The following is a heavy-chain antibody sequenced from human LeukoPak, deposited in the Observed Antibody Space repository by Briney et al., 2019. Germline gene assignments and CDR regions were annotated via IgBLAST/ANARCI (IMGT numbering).Heavy chain of an antibody. CDR3: ARQGYCSGGSCYGDYDAFDI. D-gene: IGHD2-15*01. J-gene: IGHJ3*02. Sequence: SETLSLTCTVSGGSISSYYWSWIRQPPGKGLEWIGYIYTSGSTNYNSSLKSRVTLSVDTSKNLFSLELSSVTAADTAVYYCARQGYCSGGSCYGDYDAFDIWGQGTMVTVSS. CDR1: GGSISSYY. CDR2: IYTSGST. V-gene: IGHV4-4*09.